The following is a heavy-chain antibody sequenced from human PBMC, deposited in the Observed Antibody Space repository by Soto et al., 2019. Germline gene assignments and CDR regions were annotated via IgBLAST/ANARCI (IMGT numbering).Heavy chain of an antibody. J-gene: IGHJ4*02. CDR1: GFTFSSYG. Sequence: QVQLVQSGGGVVQPGRSLRLSCAGSGFTFSSYGIHWVRKAPGKGLEWVALISYDGGNEKYTESVKDRFTISRDDSHNVAYLQRSSLRTEDTAMYYCAKDRYSGTYPTDFDYWGQGSLVTVSS. V-gene: IGHV3-30*18. D-gene: IGHD1-26*01. CDR3: AKDRYSGTYPTDFDY. CDR2: ISYDGGNE.